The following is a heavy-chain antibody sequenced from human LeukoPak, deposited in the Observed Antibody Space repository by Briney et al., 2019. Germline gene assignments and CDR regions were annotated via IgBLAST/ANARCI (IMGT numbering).Heavy chain of an antibody. CDR1: GFTFSSYG. CDR2: ISNDGANK. D-gene: IGHD3-22*01. Sequence: PGGSLRLSCAASGFTFSSYGMYWVRQAPGQGLEWVAVISNDGANKYYADSVKGRFTIFRDDSKNTLFLQMNSLRPEDTAMYYCAKYQGYDSDYMAVWGQGALVTVSS. J-gene: IGHJ4*02. CDR3: AKYQGYDSDYMAV. V-gene: IGHV3-30*18.